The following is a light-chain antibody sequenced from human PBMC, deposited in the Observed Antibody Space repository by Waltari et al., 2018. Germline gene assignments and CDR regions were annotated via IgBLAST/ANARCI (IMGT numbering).Light chain of an antibody. J-gene: IGKJ1*01. Sequence: DIVMTQSPDSLAVSLGWSAPINCESRQSVLYSSNIKNYLAWYQQKPGQPPKLLMYEASTRDTGVPDRFSGSGSGTDFTLSISSLQAEDVAFYYCQQYYTTPWTFGQGTKVEIK. CDR1: QSVLYSSNIKNY. V-gene: IGKV4-1*01. CDR3: QQYYTTPWT. CDR2: EAS.